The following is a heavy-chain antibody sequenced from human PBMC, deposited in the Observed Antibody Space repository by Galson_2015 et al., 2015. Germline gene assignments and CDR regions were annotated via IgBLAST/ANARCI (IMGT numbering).Heavy chain of an antibody. CDR1: GYTFTGYY. J-gene: IGHJ6*03. CDR3: AREDGYCSSTSCALYYMDV. D-gene: IGHD2-2*03. V-gene: IGHV1-2*06. CDR2: INPNRGVT. Sequence: SVKVSCKAFGYTFTGYYLHWVRLAPGQGPEWMGRINPNRGVTNYAQKYQGRVTMTRDTSINTAYMELTSLRPDDTAIYYCAREDGYCSSTSCALYYMDVWGKGTTVTV.